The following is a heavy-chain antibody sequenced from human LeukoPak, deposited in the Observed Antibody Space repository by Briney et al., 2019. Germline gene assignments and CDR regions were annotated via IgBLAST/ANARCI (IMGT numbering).Heavy chain of an antibody. CDR2: MNPNSGNT. CDR1: GGTFSSYA. D-gene: IGHD4-11*01. Sequence: ASVKVSCKASGGTFSSYAISWVRQAPGQGLEWMGWMNPNSGNTGYAQKFQGRVTMTRNTSISTAYMELSSLRSEDTAVYYCARTDYSYYYYYGMDVWGQGTTVTVSS. V-gene: IGHV1-8*02. J-gene: IGHJ6*02. CDR3: ARTDYSYYYYYGMDV.